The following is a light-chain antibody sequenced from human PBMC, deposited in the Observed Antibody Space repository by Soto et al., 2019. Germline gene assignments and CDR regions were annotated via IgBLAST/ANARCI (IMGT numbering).Light chain of an antibody. J-gene: IGKJ1*01. CDR2: GAS. CDR1: QSVSSSY. CDR3: QQTYSTPWT. V-gene: IGKV3-20*01. Sequence: EFVLTQSPGTLSLSPGERATLSCRVSQSVSSSYLAWYQQKPGQAPSLLIYGASTRATGIPARFSGSGSGTDFTLTINSLQPEDFATYYCQQTYSTPWTFGQGTKVDI.